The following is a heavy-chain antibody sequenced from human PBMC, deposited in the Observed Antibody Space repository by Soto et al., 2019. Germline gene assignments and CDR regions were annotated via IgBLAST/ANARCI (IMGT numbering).Heavy chain of an antibody. D-gene: IGHD2-15*01. CDR1: GGSLSSGGYY. Sequence: QVQLQESGPGLVKPSQTLSLTCTVSGGSLSSGGYYWSWIRQHPGKGLEWIGYIYYSGSTYYNPSLNSLVTISVDTSKNHFSLKLSSVTAAATAVYYWAREASILYPPHLDYWGQVTLVTVSS. CDR3: AREASILYPPHLDY. CDR2: IYYSGST. J-gene: IGHJ4*02. V-gene: IGHV4-31*01.